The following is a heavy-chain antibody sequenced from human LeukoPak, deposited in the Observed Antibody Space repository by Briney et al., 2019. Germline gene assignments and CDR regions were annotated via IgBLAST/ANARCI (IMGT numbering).Heavy chain of an antibody. CDR2: INHSGST. CDR1: GGSFSGYY. V-gene: IGHV4-34*01. J-gene: IGHJ5*02. Sequence: SETLSLTCAVYGGSFSGYYWSWIRQPPGKGLEWIGEINHSGSTNYNPSLKSRVTISVDTSKNQFSLKLSSVTAADTAVYYCARGGDCTNGVCYKNWFDPWGQGTLVTASS. CDR3: ARGGDCTNGVCYKNWFDP. D-gene: IGHD2-8*01.